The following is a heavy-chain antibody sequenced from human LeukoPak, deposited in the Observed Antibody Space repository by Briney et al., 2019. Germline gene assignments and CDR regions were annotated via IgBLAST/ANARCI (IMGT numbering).Heavy chain of an antibody. V-gene: IGHV4-59*08. CDR2: IYYSGST. CDR3: ARHFGYSSSWYVY. Sequence: SETLSLTCTVSGGSISSYYWSWLRQPPGKGLEWIGYIYYSGSTNYNPSLKSRVTISVDTSKNQFSLKLSSVTAADTAVYYCARHFGYSSSWYVYWGQGTLVTVSS. D-gene: IGHD6-13*01. J-gene: IGHJ4*02. CDR1: GGSISSYY.